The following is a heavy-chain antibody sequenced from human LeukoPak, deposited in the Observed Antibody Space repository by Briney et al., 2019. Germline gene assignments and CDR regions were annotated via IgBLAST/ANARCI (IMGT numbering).Heavy chain of an antibody. J-gene: IGHJ4*02. D-gene: IGHD6-13*01. CDR3: ARDPYSSSWYNSGTY. V-gene: IGHV4-61*02. CDR2: IYPSGST. CDR1: GGSISSGSYY. Sequence: SETLSLTCTVSGGSISSGSYYWSWIRQPAGKGLEWIGRIYPSGSTNYNPSLKSRVTISVDTSKNQFSLKLSSVTAADTAVYYCARDPYSSSWYNSGTYWGQGTLVTVSS.